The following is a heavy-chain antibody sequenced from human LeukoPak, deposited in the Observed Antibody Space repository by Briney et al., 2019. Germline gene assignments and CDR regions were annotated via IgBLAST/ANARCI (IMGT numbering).Heavy chain of an antibody. CDR2: IYNSGTT. V-gene: IGHV4-59*08. CDR3: ARYYVGYGMDV. J-gene: IGHJ6*02. D-gene: IGHD1-26*01. Sequence: SETLSLTCTVSGGSISSYYWTWIRQPPGRGLEWIGNIYNSGTTNYNPSLRSRVSLSVDTSKNQFSLNVTSVTAADTAMYFCARYYVGYGMDVWGQETTVTVSS. CDR1: GGSISSYY.